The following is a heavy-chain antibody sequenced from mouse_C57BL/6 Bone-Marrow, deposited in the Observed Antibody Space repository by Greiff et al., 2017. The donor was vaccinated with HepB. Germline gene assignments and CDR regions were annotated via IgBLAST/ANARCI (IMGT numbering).Heavy chain of an antibody. CDR1: GYTFTSYW. V-gene: IGHV1-59*01. CDR3: ARDYSYVSSHYFDY. CDR2: IDPSDSYT. J-gene: IGHJ2*01. D-gene: IGHD1-1*01. Sequence: QVQLQQPGAELVRPGTSVKLSCKASGYTFTSYWMHWVKQRPGQGLEWIGVIDPSDSYTNYNQKFKGKATLTVDTSSSTAYMQLSSLTSEDSAVYYCARDYSYVSSHYFDYWGQGTTLTVSS.